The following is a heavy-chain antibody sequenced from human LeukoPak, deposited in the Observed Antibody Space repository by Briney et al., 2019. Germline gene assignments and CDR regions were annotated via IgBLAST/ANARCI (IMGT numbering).Heavy chain of an antibody. V-gene: IGHV4-39*01. CDR1: GGSISSGRFY. Sequence: SETLSLTCTVSGGSISSGRFYWGWIRQPPGKGLEWIGSFYYSRGPYNNPSLRSRVTISVDTSKNQLSLKLTSVTAADTAIYYCARPMGADGILEDYDIWGQGTIVIVSS. CDR2: FYYSRGP. D-gene: IGHD6-13*01. J-gene: IGHJ3*02. CDR3: ARPMGADGILEDYDI.